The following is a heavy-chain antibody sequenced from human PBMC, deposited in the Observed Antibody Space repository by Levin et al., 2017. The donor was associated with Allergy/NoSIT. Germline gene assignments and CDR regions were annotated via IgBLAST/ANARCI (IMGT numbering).Heavy chain of an antibody. Sequence: GESLKISCKASGYTFTSYGISWVRQAPGQGLEWMGWISAYNGNTNYAQKLQGRVTMTTDTSTSTAYMELRSLRSDDTAVYYCAREIEGSGWYPVWGQGTTVTVSS. J-gene: IGHJ6*02. CDR2: ISAYNGNT. D-gene: IGHD6-19*01. V-gene: IGHV1-18*01. CDR3: AREIEGSGWYPV. CDR1: GYTFTSYG.